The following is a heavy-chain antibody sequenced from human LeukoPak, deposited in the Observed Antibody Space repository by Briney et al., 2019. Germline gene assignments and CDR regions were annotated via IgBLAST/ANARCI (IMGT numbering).Heavy chain of an antibody. CDR2: INHSGST. CDR3: ARDRYSSSWYGGEASGPNDY. V-gene: IGHV4-34*01. Sequence: SETLSLTCAVYGGSFSGYYWSWIRQPPGKGLEWIGEINHSGSTNYNPSLKSRVTISVDTSKNQFSLKLSSVTAADTAVYYCARDRYSSSWYGGEASGPNDYWGQGTLVTVSS. CDR1: GGSFSGYY. J-gene: IGHJ4*02. D-gene: IGHD6-13*01.